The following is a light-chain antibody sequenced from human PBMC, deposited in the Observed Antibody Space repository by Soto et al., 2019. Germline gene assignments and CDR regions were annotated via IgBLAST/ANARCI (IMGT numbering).Light chain of an antibody. J-gene: IGLJ2*01. CDR1: SSEVGGYNY. V-gene: IGLV2-8*01. CDR3: SSYAGSNNLV. CDR2: EVS. Sequence: QSALTQPPSASGSPGQSVTISCTGTSSEVGGYNYVSWYQQHPGKAPKLMIYEVSKRPSGVRDRFSGSKSGNTASLTVSGLQAEDEADYYCSSYAGSNNLVFGGGTKLTVL.